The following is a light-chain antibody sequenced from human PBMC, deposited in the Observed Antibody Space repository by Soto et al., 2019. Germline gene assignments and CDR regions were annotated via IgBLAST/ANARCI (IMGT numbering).Light chain of an antibody. Sequence: QAVVTQPPSASGTPGQRVTISCSGSSSNIGSNYVYWYQQLPGTAPKLLIYRNNQRPSGVPDRFSGSKSGTSASLAISGLRSEDEADYYCAAWDDSLSGVVFGGGTKHTVL. J-gene: IGLJ2*01. CDR3: AAWDDSLSGVV. CDR1: SSNIGSNY. V-gene: IGLV1-47*01. CDR2: RNN.